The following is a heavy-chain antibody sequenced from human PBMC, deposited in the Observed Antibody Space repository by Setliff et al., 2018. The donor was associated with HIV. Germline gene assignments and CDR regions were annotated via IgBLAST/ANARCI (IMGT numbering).Heavy chain of an antibody. Sequence: PGGSLRLSCAASGFPFDKAWMTWVRQAPGKALEWISFISHGGATKYYADSVKGRFTMSRDNAKNSLYLQMNSLRADDTAVYYCARGRYSGSYFLFDSWGQGTQVTVSS. V-gene: IGHV3-48*04. CDR2: ISHGGATK. CDR3: ARGRYSGSYFLFDS. J-gene: IGHJ4*02. D-gene: IGHD1-26*01. CDR1: GFPFDKAW.